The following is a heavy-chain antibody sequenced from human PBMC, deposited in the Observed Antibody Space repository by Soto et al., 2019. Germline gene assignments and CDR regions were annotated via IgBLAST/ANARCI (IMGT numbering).Heavy chain of an antibody. CDR2: IIPIFGTA. CDR1: GGTFSSYA. D-gene: IGHD2-21*02. CDR3: AAFCGGDCYSGDYYYYYGMDV. Sequence: ASVKVSCKASGGTFSSYAISWVRQAPGQGLEWMGGIIPIFGTANYAQKFQGRVTITADESTSTAYMELSSLRSEDTAVYYCAAFCGGDCYSGDYYYYYGMDVWGQGTTVTVSS. V-gene: IGHV1-69*13. J-gene: IGHJ6*02.